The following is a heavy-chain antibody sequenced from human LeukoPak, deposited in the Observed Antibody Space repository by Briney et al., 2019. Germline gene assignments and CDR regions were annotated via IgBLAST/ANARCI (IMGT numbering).Heavy chain of an antibody. CDR3: ASDYGANRPFDY. J-gene: IGHJ4*02. Sequence: PSETLSLTCAVYGGSFSGYYWSWIRQPPGKGLEWIGEINHSGSTNYNPSLKSRLTISVDTSKNQFSLKLSSVTAADTAVYYCASDYGANRPFDYWGQGTRVTVSS. D-gene: IGHD4-23*01. CDR1: GGSFSGYY. CDR2: INHSGST. V-gene: IGHV4-34*01.